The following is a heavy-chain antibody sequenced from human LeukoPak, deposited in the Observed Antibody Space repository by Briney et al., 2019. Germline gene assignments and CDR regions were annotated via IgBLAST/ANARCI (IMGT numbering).Heavy chain of an antibody. J-gene: IGHJ4*02. D-gene: IGHD1-26*01. Sequence: SETLSLTCTVSGGSISAFYWSWIRQPPGKGLEWIGYIYYSGITNYNPSLKSRVTISVDTSKNQFSLKLSSVTAADTAVYYCARQGSGSRAAFDYLGQGTLVTVSS. CDR3: ARQGSGSRAAFDY. CDR2: IYYSGIT. CDR1: GGSISAFY. V-gene: IGHV4-59*08.